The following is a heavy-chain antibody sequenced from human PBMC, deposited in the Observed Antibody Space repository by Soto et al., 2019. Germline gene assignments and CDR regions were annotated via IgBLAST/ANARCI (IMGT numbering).Heavy chain of an antibody. CDR2: INPNSGGT. Sequence: VGSVKVCFNTSGYTFTGYYIHLVRQAPGQGLEWMGWINPNSGGTNYSQKFQGRVTMTRDTSISTAYMELSRLRSDDTAVYYCARDKGDFWSGYPLNWFDPWGQGTMVTVSS. CDR3: ARDKGDFWSGYPLNWFDP. V-gene: IGHV1-2*02. J-gene: IGHJ5*02. CDR1: GYTFTGYY. D-gene: IGHD3-3*01.